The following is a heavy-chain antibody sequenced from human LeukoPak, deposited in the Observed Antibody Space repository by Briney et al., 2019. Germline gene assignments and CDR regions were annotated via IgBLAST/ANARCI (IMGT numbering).Heavy chain of an antibody. Sequence: GGSLRLSCTVSGFTLSSYEMTWFRQAPGKGLEWVSAISGSGGSTYYADSVKGRFTISRDNTKNTLYLQMNSLRAEDTAVHYCTKYPAIAAAGNWFDPWGQGTLVTVSS. CDR3: TKYPAIAAAGNWFDP. D-gene: IGHD6-13*01. CDR2: ISGSGGST. CDR1: GFTLSSYE. V-gene: IGHV3-23*01. J-gene: IGHJ5*02.